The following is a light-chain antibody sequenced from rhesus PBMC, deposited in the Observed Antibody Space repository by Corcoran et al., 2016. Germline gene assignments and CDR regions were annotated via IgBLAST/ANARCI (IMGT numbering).Light chain of an antibody. CDR2: DSS. CDR3: QQYDTCNT. CDR1: QSVSTA. J-gene: IGKJ4*01. Sequence: EIVMTQSPATLSLPPGERATLSCRASQSVSTAGAWYQQRPHQAPRLLINDSSSRATGIPDSLSGSGSGTDFTLIISSLEPEDFIIYFCQQYDTCNTFGGWTKVELK. V-gene: IGKV3S9*01.